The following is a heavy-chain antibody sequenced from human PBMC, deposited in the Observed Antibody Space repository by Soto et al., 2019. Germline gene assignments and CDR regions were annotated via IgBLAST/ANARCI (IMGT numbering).Heavy chain of an antibody. Sequence: GGSLRLSCAASGFTFSSYSMNWVRQAPGKGLEWVSSISSSSSYIYYADSVKGRFTISRDNAKNSLYLQMNSLRAEGTAVYYCARDSAGSYRTSFDYWGQGTLVTVSS. D-gene: IGHD1-26*01. CDR2: ISSSSSYI. J-gene: IGHJ4*02. CDR3: ARDSAGSYRTSFDY. V-gene: IGHV3-21*01. CDR1: GFTFSSYS.